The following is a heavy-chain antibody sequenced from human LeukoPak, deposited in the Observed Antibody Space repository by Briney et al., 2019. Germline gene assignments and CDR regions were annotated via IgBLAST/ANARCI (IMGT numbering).Heavy chain of an antibody. D-gene: IGHD2-2*02. V-gene: IGHV4-59*01. J-gene: IGHJ2*01. CDR2: IYYSGST. CDR3: ARGSYCSSTSCYTNWYFDL. CDR1: GGSISSYY. Sequence: SETLSLTCTVSGGSISSYYWSWIRQPPGKGLEWIGYIYYSGSTNYSPSLKSRVTISVDTSKNQFSLKLSSVTAADTAVYYCARGSYCSSTSCYTNWYFDLWGRGTLVTVSS.